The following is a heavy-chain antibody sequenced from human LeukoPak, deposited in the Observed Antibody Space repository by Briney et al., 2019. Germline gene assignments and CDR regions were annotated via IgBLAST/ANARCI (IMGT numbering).Heavy chain of an antibody. Sequence: GGSLRLSCAASGFTFTNYAMSWVRRAPGKGLEWVSSISGGSEDSYYADSVKGRFTISRDNSRSTLYLQMNSLRADDTAVYYCGRTIAQYSNSWLYYFYGLDVWGQGTTVTVSS. J-gene: IGHJ6*02. D-gene: IGHD6-13*01. CDR3: GRTIAQYSNSWLYYFYGLDV. CDR2: ISGGSEDS. CDR1: GFTFTNYA. V-gene: IGHV3-23*01.